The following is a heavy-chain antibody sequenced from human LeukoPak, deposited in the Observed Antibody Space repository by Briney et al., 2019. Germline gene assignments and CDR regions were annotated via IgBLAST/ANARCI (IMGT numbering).Heavy chain of an antibody. CDR3: ARGDCSGGSCYSDF. Sequence: SETLSLTCTVSGGSISSGGYYWGWIRQHPGTGLEWIGYIYYSGSTYYNPSLKGRVTISVDTSKNQFSLKLSSVTAADTAVYYCARGDCSGGSCYSDFWGQGTLVTVSS. CDR2: IYYSGST. D-gene: IGHD2-15*01. CDR1: GGSISSGGYY. J-gene: IGHJ4*02. V-gene: IGHV4-31*03.